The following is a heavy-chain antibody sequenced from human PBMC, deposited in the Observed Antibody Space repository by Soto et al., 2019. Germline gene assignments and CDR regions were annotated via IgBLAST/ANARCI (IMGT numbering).Heavy chain of an antibody. V-gene: IGHV3-23*01. Sequence: EVQLLESGGGMVEPRGSLKLSCAASGFSFGTYVMNWVRQAPGKGLEWVSGISGSGGRVYSADSVKGRFTISRDNSEKMLYLQMNSLRPEDTAIYYCVRDRSSFYCSGGSCSVDPHFDFWGQGSLVNVSS. CDR2: ISGSGGRV. J-gene: IGHJ4*02. D-gene: IGHD2-15*01. CDR3: VRDRSSFYCSGGSCSVDPHFDF. CDR1: GFSFGTYV.